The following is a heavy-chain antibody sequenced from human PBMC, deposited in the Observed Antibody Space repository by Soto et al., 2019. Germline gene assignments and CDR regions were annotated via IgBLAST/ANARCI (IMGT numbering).Heavy chain of an antibody. J-gene: IGHJ5*02. V-gene: IGHV1-8*01. CDR1: GYSFTNND. CDR2: MNPGSGDT. D-gene: IGHD3-16*01. Sequence: ASVKVSCKASGYSFTNNDVTWVRQAPGQGLEWMGWMNPGSGDTGYAQKFQGRVTMTRDISIATAYMELSSLRSDDTAIYYCARMATFGSLNWFDPWGQGTLVTVSS. CDR3: ARMATFGSLNWFDP.